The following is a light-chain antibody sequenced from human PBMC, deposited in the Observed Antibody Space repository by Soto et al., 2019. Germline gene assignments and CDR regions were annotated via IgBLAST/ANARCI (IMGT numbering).Light chain of an antibody. Sequence: LTQPRSVSGSPGQSVTISCTGTSSDVGGYNYVSWYQQHPGKAPKLMIYDVGKRPSGVPDRFSGYKSDNTASLTISGLQAEDEADYYCCSYAGSYTRVLGTGTKV. CDR1: SSDVGGYNY. CDR3: CSYAGSYTRV. J-gene: IGLJ1*01. CDR2: DVG. V-gene: IGLV2-11*01.